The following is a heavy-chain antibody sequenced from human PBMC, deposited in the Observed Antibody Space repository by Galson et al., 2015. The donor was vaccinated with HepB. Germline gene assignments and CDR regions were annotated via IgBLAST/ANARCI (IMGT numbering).Heavy chain of an antibody. Sequence: QVQLQESGPGLVKPSETLSLTCTVSGDSINSHYWSWIRQPPGKALEWIGYIYYSWNTNYNPPLNSRVTISVDRCKSQFALKLNSVTAADTAVYYCARPQEEEQLVPPDYSYYMDVWGKGTTVTVSS. D-gene: IGHD6-6*01. J-gene: IGHJ6*03. CDR1: GDSINSHY. V-gene: IGHV4-59*08. CDR2: IYYSWNT. CDR3: ARPQEEEQLVPPDYSYYMDV.